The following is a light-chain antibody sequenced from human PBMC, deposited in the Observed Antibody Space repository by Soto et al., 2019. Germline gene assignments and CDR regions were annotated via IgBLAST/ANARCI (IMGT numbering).Light chain of an antibody. V-gene: IGLV1-44*01. Sequence: QSVLTQPPSASWTPGQRVTISCSGSSSNIGSNTVNWYQLLPGTAPKLLIYSNDQRPSGVPDRFSGSKSGTSVSLAISGLQSEDEADYYCATWDDSLNGVVFGGGTKLTVL. J-gene: IGLJ2*01. CDR3: ATWDDSLNGVV. CDR1: SSNIGSNT. CDR2: SND.